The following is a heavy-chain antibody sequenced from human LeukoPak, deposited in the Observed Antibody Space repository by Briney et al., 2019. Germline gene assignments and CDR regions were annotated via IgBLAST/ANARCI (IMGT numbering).Heavy chain of an antibody. CDR3: ARGEDYCSSTSCPKTLDY. CDR1: GFTFSSYS. CDR2: ISSSSSTI. J-gene: IGHJ4*02. V-gene: IGHV3-48*01. Sequence: PGGSLRLSCAASGFTFSSYSMNWVRQAPGKGLEWVSYISSSSSTIYYADSVKGRFTISRDNAKNSLYLQMNSLRAEDTAVYYCARGEDYCSSTSCPKTLDYWGQGTLVTVSS. D-gene: IGHD2-2*01.